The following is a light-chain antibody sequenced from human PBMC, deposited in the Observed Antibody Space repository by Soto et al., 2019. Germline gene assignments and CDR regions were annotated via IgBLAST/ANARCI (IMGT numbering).Light chain of an antibody. CDR1: QSISTW. Sequence: DIQMTQSPSTLSASVGDRVTITCRASQSISTWLAWYQHRPGKAPKLLIYGASTLESGVPSRFSGSGSGTEFTLTIRSLQPDDFATYYCKHYNTYPWTFGNGTKVEIK. V-gene: IGKV1-5*01. CDR3: KHYNTYPWT. J-gene: IGKJ1*01. CDR2: GAS.